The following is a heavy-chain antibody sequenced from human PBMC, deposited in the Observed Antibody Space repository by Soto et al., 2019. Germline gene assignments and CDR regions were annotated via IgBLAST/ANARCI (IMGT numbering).Heavy chain of an antibody. V-gene: IGHV3-23*01. D-gene: IGHD2-2*01. CDR1: GFIFSNYA. CDR2: IGGSGGDT. CDR3: AKDAGRGGGSAFDC. Sequence: EVQLLDSGGGLVQPGGSLRLSCAASGFIFSNYAMSWVRQAPGKGLEWVSAIGGSGGDTFYVGSVKGRFTISRDNSKNTLSLQMNSLRAEDTATYYCAKDAGRGGGSAFDCWGQGTLVTVSS. J-gene: IGHJ4*02.